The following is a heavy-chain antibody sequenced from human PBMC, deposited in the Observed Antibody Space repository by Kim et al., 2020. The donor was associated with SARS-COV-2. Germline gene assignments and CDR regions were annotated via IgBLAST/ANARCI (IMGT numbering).Heavy chain of an antibody. CDR3: AKDSHITIFGVVMPDAFDI. J-gene: IGHJ3*02. Sequence: RFTISRDNSHNTLYLQMNSLRAEDTAVYFCAKDSHITIFGVVMPDAFDIWGQGTMVTVSS. V-gene: IGHV3-23*03. D-gene: IGHD3-3*01.